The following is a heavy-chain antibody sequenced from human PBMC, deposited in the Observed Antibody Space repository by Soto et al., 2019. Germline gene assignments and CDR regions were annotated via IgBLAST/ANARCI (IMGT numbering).Heavy chain of an antibody. D-gene: IGHD2-21*01. CDR3: ALAYCGGDCYSRYFQH. V-gene: IGHV2-5*02. CDR2: IYWDDDK. CDR1: GFSLSTSGVG. Sequence: QITLKESGPTLVKPTQTLTLTCTFSGFSLSTSGVGVGWIRQPPGKALEWLALIYWDDDKRYSPSLKSRLTITKDTPKNQVVLTMTNMDPVNTATYYCALAYCGGDCYSRYFQHWGQGTLVTVAS. J-gene: IGHJ1*01.